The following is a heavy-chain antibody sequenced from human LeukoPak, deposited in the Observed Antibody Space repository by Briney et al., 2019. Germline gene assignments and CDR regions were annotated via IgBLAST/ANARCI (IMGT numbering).Heavy chain of an antibody. J-gene: IGHJ4*02. Sequence: GGSLRLSCAASGFTFRSYAMSWVRQPPGKGLEWVSAITGSGGIAYYADSLKGRFTISRDNSKNTLYLQMNSLRAEDTAVYYCAKDPLFLAVTPAYYFDYWGQGTLVTVSS. CDR2: ITGSGGIA. V-gene: IGHV3-23*01. CDR1: GFTFRSYA. D-gene: IGHD4-17*01. CDR3: AKDPLFLAVTPAYYFDY.